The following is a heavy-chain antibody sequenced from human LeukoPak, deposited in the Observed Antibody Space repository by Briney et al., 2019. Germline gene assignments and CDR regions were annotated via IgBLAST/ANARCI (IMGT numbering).Heavy chain of an antibody. CDR1: GYTFTSYY. CDR3: ARDRNPGQSNFLFDY. CDR2: INPSGGST. V-gene: IGHV1-46*01. Sequence: ASVKVSCKASGYTFTSYYMHWARQAPGQGLEWMGIINPSGGSTSYAQKFQGRVTMTRDTSTSTVYMELSSLRSEDTAVYYCARDRNPGQSNFLFDYWGQGTLVTVSS. J-gene: IGHJ4*02. D-gene: IGHD4/OR15-4a*01.